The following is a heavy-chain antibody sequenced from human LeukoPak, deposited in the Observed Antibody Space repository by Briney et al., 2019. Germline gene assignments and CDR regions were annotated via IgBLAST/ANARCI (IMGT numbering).Heavy chain of an antibody. D-gene: IGHD3-16*01. CDR2: IYSGGTT. J-gene: IGHJ4*02. Sequence: GRSLRLSCAASGFTVSSNYMSWVRQAPGKGLEWVSVIYSGGTTYYADSVKGRFTISRDNSKNTLYLQMNSLIAEDTAVYYCAKGGGVHVSFDYWGQGTLVTVSS. CDR3: AKGGGVHVSFDY. CDR1: GFTVSSNY. V-gene: IGHV3-66*01.